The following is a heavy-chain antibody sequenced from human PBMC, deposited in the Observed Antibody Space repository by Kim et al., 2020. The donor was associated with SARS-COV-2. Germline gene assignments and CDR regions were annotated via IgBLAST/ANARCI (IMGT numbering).Heavy chain of an antibody. CDR3: AKVSGYYDAFDI. CDR2: ISWNGGNI. Sequence: GGSLRLSCAASGFTFDDHAMHWVRQAPGKGLEWVSGISWNGGNIGYGDSVKGRFTISRDNAKNSLYLQMNSLRTEDTALYYCAKVSGYYDAFDIWGQGTMVTVSS. J-gene: IGHJ3*02. V-gene: IGHV3-9*01. D-gene: IGHD3-22*01. CDR1: GFTFDDHA.